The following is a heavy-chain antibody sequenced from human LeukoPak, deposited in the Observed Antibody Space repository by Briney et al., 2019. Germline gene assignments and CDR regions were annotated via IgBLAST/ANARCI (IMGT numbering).Heavy chain of an antibody. CDR1: GFTFSSYW. CDR3: ARGAAAVAGTLEPPQC. Sequence: PGGSLRLSCAASGFTFSSYWMSWVRQAPGKGLEWVANIKQDGSEKYYVDSVKGRFTISRDNAKNSLYLQMNSLRAEDTAVYYCARGAAAVAGTLEPPQCWGQGTLVTVSS. D-gene: IGHD6-19*01. V-gene: IGHV3-7*01. CDR2: IKQDGSEK. J-gene: IGHJ4*02.